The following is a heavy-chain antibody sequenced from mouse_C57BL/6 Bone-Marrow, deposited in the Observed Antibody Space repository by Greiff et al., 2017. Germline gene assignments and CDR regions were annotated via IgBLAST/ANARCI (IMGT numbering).Heavy chain of an antibody. J-gene: IGHJ4*01. CDR3: AKIPLITTVVATGAMDY. D-gene: IGHD1-1*01. V-gene: IGHV5-17*01. CDR2: ISSGSSTI. Sequence: EVMLVESGGGLVKPGGSLKLSCAASGFTFSDYGMHWVRQAPEKGLEWVAYISSGSSTIYYADTVKGRFTISRDNAKNTLFLQMTSLRSEDTAMYYCAKIPLITTVVATGAMDYWAQGTSVTVSS. CDR1: GFTFSDYG.